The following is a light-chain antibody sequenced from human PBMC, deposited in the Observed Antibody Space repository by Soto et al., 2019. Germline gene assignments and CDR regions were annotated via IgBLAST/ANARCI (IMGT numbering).Light chain of an antibody. CDR2: LNSDGSH. CDR1: SGHSSYA. CDR3: QTWGTVIQV. Sequence: QSVLTQSPSASASLGASVKLTCTLSSGHSSYAIAWHQQQPEKGPRYLMKLNSDGSHSKGDGIPDRFSGSSSGAERYLTISILQFEYEADFYCQTWGTVIQVFGGGTKVTVL. V-gene: IGLV4-69*01. J-gene: IGLJ2*01.